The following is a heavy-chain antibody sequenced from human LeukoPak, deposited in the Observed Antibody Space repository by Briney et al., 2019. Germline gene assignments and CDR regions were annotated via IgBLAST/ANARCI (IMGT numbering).Heavy chain of an antibody. CDR1: GFSFKDYY. CDR3: ARSTTSDAFDI. Sequence: GRSLRLSCAASGFSFKDYYMSWIRQAPGKGLEWVADISSSGNAVNYADSVKGRFTVPRDNAKTSLFLQMSSLRAEDTAVYYCARSTTSDAFDIWGQGTLVTVSS. CDR2: ISSSGNAV. V-gene: IGHV3-11*01. J-gene: IGHJ3*02. D-gene: IGHD4-17*01.